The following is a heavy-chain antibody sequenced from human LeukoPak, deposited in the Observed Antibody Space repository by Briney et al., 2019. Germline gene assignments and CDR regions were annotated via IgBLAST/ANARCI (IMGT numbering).Heavy chain of an antibody. D-gene: IGHD6-13*01. CDR2: LHYGGST. Sequence: SETLSLTCTVSGDSISPYYWGWIRQPPGKGLEWIGYLHYGGSTNYNPSLKSRVTISIDTSKNQFSLKLSSVTAADTALYYCARQQLPDGTYYFDYWGQGTLVTVSS. CDR1: GDSISPYY. J-gene: IGHJ4*02. CDR3: ARQQLPDGTYYFDY. V-gene: IGHV4-59*01.